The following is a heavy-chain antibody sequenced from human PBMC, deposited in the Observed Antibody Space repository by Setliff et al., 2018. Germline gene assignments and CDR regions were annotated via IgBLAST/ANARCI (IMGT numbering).Heavy chain of an antibody. V-gene: IGHV1-18*01. Sequence: ASVKVSCKASGYTFITHGFNWVRQAPGQGLEWMGWNSVYAREFQGRVNMTIGTPTSTAYMELSSLRAEDTAVYFCAREGVDTRSSTDYRYYMDVWGKGTTVTVSS. CDR2: NSV. CDR3: AREGVDTRSSTDYRYYMDV. D-gene: IGHD5-18*01. CDR1: GYTFITHG. J-gene: IGHJ6*03.